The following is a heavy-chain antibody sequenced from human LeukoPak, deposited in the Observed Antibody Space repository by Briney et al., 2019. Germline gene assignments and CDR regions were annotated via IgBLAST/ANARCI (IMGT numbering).Heavy chain of an antibody. J-gene: IGHJ3*02. CDR2: IKQDGSEK. D-gene: IGHD3-3*01. CDR3: ARGRPSVGVAFDI. CDR1: GFTFSSYW. Sequence: PGGSLRLSCAASGFTFSSYWMSWVRQAPGKGLEWVANIKQDGSEKYYVDSVKGRFTISRDNAKNSLYLQMNSLRAEDTAVYYCARGRPSVGVAFDIWGQGTMVTVSS. V-gene: IGHV3-7*01.